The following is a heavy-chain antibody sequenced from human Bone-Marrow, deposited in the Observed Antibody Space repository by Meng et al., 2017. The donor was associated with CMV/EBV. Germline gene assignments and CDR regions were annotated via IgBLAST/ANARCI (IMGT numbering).Heavy chain of an antibody. CDR1: GGTFSSYT. D-gene: IGHD2-2*01. CDR2: IIPILGIA. CDR3: AREVTLGYCSSTSCPRGLNWFDP. Sequence: SVKVSCKASGGTFSSYTISWVRQAPGQGLEWMGRIIPILGIANYAQKFQGRVTITADKSTSTAYMELSSLRSEDTAVYYCAREVTLGYCSSTSCPRGLNWFDPWGQGTLVTVSS. V-gene: IGHV1-69*04. J-gene: IGHJ5*02.